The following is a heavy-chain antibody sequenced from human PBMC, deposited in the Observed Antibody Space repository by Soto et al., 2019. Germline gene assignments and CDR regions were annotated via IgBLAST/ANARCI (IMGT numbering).Heavy chain of an antibody. V-gene: IGHV1-69*02. CDR3: ATSRRGTGTDGDY. Sequence: QVQLVQSGAEVKKPGSSVKVSCKASGGTFSSYTISWVRQAPGQGLEWMGRIIPILGIANYAQKFRGRVTITADKSTSTAYMELSSLRSEDTAVYYCATSRRGTGTDGDYWGQGTLVTVSS. D-gene: IGHD1-1*01. CDR1: GGTFSSYT. CDR2: IIPILGIA. J-gene: IGHJ4*02.